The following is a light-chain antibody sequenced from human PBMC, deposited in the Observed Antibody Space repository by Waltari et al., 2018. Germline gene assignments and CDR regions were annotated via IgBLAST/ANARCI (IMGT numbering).Light chain of an antibody. CDR2: EGS. CDR3: CSYAGSVV. CDR1: SSAVGSFNL. Sequence: QSALPQPATVSGSPGQSITLPCTGTSSAVGSFNLVPWYQQHPGKAPKRMIYEGSKRPSGVSNRFSGSKSGNTASLTISGLQAEDEADYYCCSYAGSVVFGGGTKLTVL. V-gene: IGLV2-23*01. J-gene: IGLJ2*01.